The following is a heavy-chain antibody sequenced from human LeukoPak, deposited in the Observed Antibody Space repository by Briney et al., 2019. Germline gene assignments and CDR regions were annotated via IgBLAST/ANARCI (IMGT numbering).Heavy chain of an antibody. Sequence: PSETLSLTCAVYGGSFSGYYWSWIRQPPGKGLEWIGEINHSGSTNYNPSLKSRVTISVDTSKNQFSLKLSSETAADTAVYYCACGQQLVSWWGQGTLVTVSS. CDR3: ACGQQLVSW. CDR2: INHSGST. J-gene: IGHJ4*02. CDR1: GGSFSGYY. D-gene: IGHD6-13*01. V-gene: IGHV4-34*01.